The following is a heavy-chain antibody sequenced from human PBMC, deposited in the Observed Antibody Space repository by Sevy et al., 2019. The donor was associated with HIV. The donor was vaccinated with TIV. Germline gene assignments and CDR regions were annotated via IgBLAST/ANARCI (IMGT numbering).Heavy chain of an antibody. J-gene: IGHJ4*02. D-gene: IGHD6-13*01. CDR2: IIPMFGTA. Sequence: ASVKVSCKASGRTFSSSAISWVRQAPGQGLEWLGGIIPMFGTANYVQKFQDRVTITADESTSTAYMELSSLRSEDTAVYYCARSMSWYASFDYWGQGTLVTVSS. V-gene: IGHV1-69*13. CDR1: GRTFSSSA. CDR3: ARSMSWYASFDY.